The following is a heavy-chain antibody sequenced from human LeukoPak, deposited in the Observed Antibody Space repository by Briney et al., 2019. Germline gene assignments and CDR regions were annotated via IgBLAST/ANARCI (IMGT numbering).Heavy chain of an antibody. CDR1: GGSISSSSYY. CDR2: IYTSGST. Sequence: SETLSLTCTVSGGSISSSSYYWGWIRQAAGKGLEWIGRIYTSGSTKYNPSLKSRVTMSVDTSKNQISLKLSSVTAADTAVYYCARAALMTTPTTDLYYFDYWGQGTLVTVSS. J-gene: IGHJ4*02. V-gene: IGHV4-61*02. CDR3: ARAALMTTPTTDLYYFDY. D-gene: IGHD3-16*01.